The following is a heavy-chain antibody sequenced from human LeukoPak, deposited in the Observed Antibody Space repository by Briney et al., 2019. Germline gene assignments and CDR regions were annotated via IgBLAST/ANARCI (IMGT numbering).Heavy chain of an antibody. CDR1: GGTFSSYA. CDR2: IIPILGIA. Sequence: GSSVKVSCKASGGTFSSYAISWVRQAPGQGLEWMGRIIPILGIANYAQKFQGRVTMTRDTSISTAYMELSRLRSDDTAVYYCARGGWDSYWGQGTLVTVSS. D-gene: IGHD1-26*01. J-gene: IGHJ4*02. V-gene: IGHV1-69*04. CDR3: ARGGWDSY.